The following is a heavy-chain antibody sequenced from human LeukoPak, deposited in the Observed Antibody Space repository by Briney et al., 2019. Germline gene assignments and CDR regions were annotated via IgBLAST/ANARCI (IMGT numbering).Heavy chain of an antibody. CDR1: GRSISSYY. Sequence: SEPLSLTCTVSGRSISSYYWSWLRQPPGKGLEWIGYIYYSGSTNYNPSLKSRVTISVDTSKNQFSLKLSSVTAADTAVYYCASRSGWPRRVDYWGQGTLVTVSS. CDR2: IYYSGST. CDR3: ASRSGWPRRVDY. V-gene: IGHV4-59*01. J-gene: IGHJ4*02. D-gene: IGHD6-19*01.